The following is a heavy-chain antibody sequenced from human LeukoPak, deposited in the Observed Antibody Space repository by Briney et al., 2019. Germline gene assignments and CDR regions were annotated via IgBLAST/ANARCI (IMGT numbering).Heavy chain of an antibody. D-gene: IGHD2-2*03. Sequence: SETLSLTCTVSGGSMSSYFWSWIRQPPGKGLEWIGYIHNSGGTMYNPSLKGRVTISVDTSKNQFSLKLNSVTTADTAVYYCSKGRGYWIEDWGQGTLVTVSS. V-gene: IGHV4-59*01. CDR3: SKGRGYWIED. CDR1: GGSMSSYF. J-gene: IGHJ4*02. CDR2: IHNSGGT.